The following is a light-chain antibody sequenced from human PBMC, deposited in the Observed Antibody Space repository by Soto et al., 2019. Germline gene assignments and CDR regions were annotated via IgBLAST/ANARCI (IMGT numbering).Light chain of an antibody. J-gene: IGKJ2*01. Sequence: DIQMTQSPSSVSASVRDRVTITCRASQDISNWLAWYQQKPGKAPQLLIYASSTLQSGVPSRFSGSGSGTDFTLTISRLQPEDFATYYCQQANNFPYTFGQGTKLEIK. CDR3: QQANNFPYT. CDR2: ASS. V-gene: IGKV1D-12*01. CDR1: QDISNW.